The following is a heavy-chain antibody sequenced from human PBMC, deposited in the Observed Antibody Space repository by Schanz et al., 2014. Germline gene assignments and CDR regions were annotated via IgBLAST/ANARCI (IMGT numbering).Heavy chain of an antibody. CDR1: GFTFSPYW. D-gene: IGHD3-10*01. V-gene: IGHV3-23*04. CDR2: ISGSGGST. J-gene: IGHJ4*02. CDR3: ARIGGSVFDY. Sequence: EVQLAESGGGLVQPGGSLRLSCGSSGFTFSPYWMHWVRQAPGKGLEWVSAISGSGGSTYYADSVKGRFTISRDNSKNTLYLQMNSLRAEDTAVYYCARIGGSVFDYWAQGTLVTVSS.